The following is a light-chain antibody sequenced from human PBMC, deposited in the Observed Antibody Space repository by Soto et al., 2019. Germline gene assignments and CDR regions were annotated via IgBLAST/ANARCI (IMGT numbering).Light chain of an antibody. CDR1: NSDIGGYNY. CDR2: DAS. J-gene: IGLJ2*01. Sequence: QSVLTQPASVSGSPGQSITISCTGTNSDIGGYNYVSWYQQHPGKAPKLMIYDASNRPSGVSYRFSGSKSGNTASLTISGLQAEDEADYYCSSYTSRSTLGVFGGGTKLTVL. V-gene: IGLV2-14*03. CDR3: SSYTSRSTLGV.